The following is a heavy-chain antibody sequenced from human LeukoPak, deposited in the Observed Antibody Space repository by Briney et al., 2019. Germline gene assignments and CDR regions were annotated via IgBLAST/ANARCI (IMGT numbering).Heavy chain of an antibody. CDR1: GGSFSGYS. J-gene: IGHJ6*02. Sequence: SETLSLTCAVYGGSFSGYSWNWIRQPPVKGLEWIGEINHSGGTNYNPSLKSRVTISVDTSKKQFSLKLSSVTAADTAVYYCAKFSTVRGAEDVWGQGTTVIVSS. D-gene: IGHD3-10*01. V-gene: IGHV4-34*01. CDR2: INHSGGT. CDR3: AKFSTVRGAEDV.